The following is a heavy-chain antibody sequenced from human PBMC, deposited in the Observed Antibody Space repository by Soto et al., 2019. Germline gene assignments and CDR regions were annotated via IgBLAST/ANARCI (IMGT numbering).Heavy chain of an antibody. CDR3: ARPLADYYDSSGYYFRLYNWFDP. CDR2: IYYSGST. V-gene: IGHV4-39*01. D-gene: IGHD3-22*01. CDR1: GGSISSSSYY. Sequence: QLQLQESGPGLVKPSETLSLTCTVSGGSISSSSYYWGWIRQPPGKGLEWIGSIYYSGSTYYNPSLKSRVTISVDTSKNQFSLKLSSVTAADTAVYYCARPLADYYDSSGYYFRLYNWFDPWGQGTLVTVSS. J-gene: IGHJ5*02.